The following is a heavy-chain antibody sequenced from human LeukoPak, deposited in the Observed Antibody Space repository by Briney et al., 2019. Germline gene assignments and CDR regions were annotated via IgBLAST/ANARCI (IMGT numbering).Heavy chain of an antibody. CDR3: ARRVHSSSWSSYFAS. Sequence: PSETLSLTCTVSGGSINSYYWSWIRQPPGRGLEWVGSIHYSGSTSYTPSLRRRVTISVDKSKHQFFLKLTSVTATDTAVYYCARRVHSSSWSSYFASWGQETLVTVSS. CDR1: GGSINSYY. J-gene: IGHJ4*02. V-gene: IGHV4-59*01. CDR2: IHYSGST. D-gene: IGHD6-13*01.